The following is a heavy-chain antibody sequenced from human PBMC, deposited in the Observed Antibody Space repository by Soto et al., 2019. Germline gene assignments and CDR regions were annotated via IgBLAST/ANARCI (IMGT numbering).Heavy chain of an antibody. CDR1: GDTFSRST. CDR3: AIANYGDDDY. J-gene: IGHJ4*02. CDR2: ISAYSGNV. D-gene: IGHD4-17*01. V-gene: IGHV1-18*01. Sequence: QVQLVQSGAEVKKPGASVKVSCKTSGDTFSRSTISWVRQAPGQGLEWMGWISAYSGNVKYAWKFQDRVTMTTYTSTSTAYVELKSLRFYDTAVYYCAIANYGDDDYWGQGTLVTVSS.